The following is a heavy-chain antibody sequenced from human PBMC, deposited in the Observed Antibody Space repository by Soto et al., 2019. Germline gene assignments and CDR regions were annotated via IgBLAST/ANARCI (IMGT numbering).Heavy chain of an antibody. J-gene: IGHJ4*02. D-gene: IGHD3-3*01. V-gene: IGHV4-4*07. CDR1: GGSISNYY. CDR2: IDTSGST. CDR3: ARGGQDFWSGPFDY. Sequence: SETLSLTCTVSGGSISNYYCNRIRQPAGKGLEWIGRIDTSGSTNYNPSLKSRVTMSVDTSKQEFSLKLSSVTAADTALYYCARGGQDFWSGPFDYWGRGALVTVP.